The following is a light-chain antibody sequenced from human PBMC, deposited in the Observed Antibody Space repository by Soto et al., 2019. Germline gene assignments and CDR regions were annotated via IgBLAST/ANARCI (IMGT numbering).Light chain of an antibody. V-gene: IGKV1-5*01. Sequence: DIKMTQSPSSVSASVGDRVSITCRASQDIGDWLAWYQQKPGKAPKLLIYDASTLESGVPSRFSGSRSGTEFTLTISSLQPDDFATYYCQQYNSYSWTFGQGTKVDIK. CDR1: QDIGDW. J-gene: IGKJ1*01. CDR3: QQYNSYSWT. CDR2: DAS.